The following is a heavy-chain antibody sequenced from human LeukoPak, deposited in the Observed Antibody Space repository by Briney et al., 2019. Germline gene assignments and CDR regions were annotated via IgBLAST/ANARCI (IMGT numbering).Heavy chain of an antibody. CDR2: INHSGST. CDR3: ARTGALRWSTPFDY. CDR1: GGSFSGYY. Sequence: AETLSLTCAVYGGSFSGYYWTWIRQPPGKGLEWIGEINHSGSTNYNPSLKSRVTISVDTSKNQFSLKLSSVTAADTAVYYCARTGALRWSTPFDYWGQGTLVTVSS. V-gene: IGHV4-34*01. D-gene: IGHD4-23*01. J-gene: IGHJ4*02.